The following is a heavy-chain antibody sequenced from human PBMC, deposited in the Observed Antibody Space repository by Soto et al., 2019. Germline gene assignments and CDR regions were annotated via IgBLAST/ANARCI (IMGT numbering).Heavy chain of an antibody. CDR1: GGSIRDYF. D-gene: IGHD4-17*01. CDR3: ARVGGDDFGDSGGFDY. J-gene: IGHJ4*02. CDR2: IYYSGRT. Sequence: SETLSFTCTVSGGSIRDYFWTWIRQPPGKGLEWIGYIYYSGRTNYNPSLKSRVSISVDTSKNHFSLQLRSVTAADTAVYYCARVGGDDFGDSGGFDYWGQGTLVTVSS. V-gene: IGHV4-59*01.